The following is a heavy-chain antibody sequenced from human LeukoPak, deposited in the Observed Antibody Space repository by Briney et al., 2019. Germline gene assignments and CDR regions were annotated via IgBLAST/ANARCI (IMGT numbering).Heavy chain of an antibody. D-gene: IGHD2-2*03. CDR3: AREDFGYCSSTSCYHDAFDI. CDR1: GGTFSSYA. Sequence: SVKVSCKASGGTFSSYAISWVRQAPGQGLEWMGRIIPILGIANYAQKFQGRVTITADKSTSTAYMELSSLRSEDTAVYYCAREDFGYCSSTSCYHDAFDIWGQGTMVTVSS. CDR2: IIPILGIA. J-gene: IGHJ3*02. V-gene: IGHV1-69*04.